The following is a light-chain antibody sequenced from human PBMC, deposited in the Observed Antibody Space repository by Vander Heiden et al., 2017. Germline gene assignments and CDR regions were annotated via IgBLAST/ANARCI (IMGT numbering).Light chain of an antibody. CDR3: QQSYSIPYT. J-gene: IGKJ2*01. V-gene: IGKV1-39*01. Sequence: DIHMTPSPPALSVSIGDRVTITCRASHSISNFVTWYQQKAGKAPELLISTASSLQGGVPSRFSGSGSGTDFTLTISSLQPEDFATYYYQQSYSIPYTFGQGTKLEI. CDR2: TAS. CDR1: HSISNF.